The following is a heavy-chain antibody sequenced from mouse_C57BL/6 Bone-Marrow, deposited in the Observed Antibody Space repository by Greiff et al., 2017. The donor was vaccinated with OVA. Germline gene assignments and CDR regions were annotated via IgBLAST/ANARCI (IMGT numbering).Heavy chain of an antibody. V-gene: IGHV14-4*01. CDR2: IDPENGDT. CDR3: TTYHYYAMDY. J-gene: IGHJ4*01. Sequence: VQLQQSGAELVRPGASVKLSCTASGFNITDDYMPWVKQRPEQGLEWIGWIDPENGDTEYASKFQGKATITADTSSNTAYLQLSSLTSEDTAVYYCTTYHYYAMDYWGQGTSVTVSS. CDR1: GFNITDDY.